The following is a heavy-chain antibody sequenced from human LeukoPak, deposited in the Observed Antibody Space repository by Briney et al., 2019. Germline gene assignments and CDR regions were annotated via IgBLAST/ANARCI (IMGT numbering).Heavy chain of an antibody. J-gene: IGHJ4*02. CDR3: ARVQAQAAAGTSFYFDY. CDR1: GFTVSSNY. V-gene: IGHV3-66*02. Sequence: GGSLRLSCAASGFTVSSNYMSWARQAPGKGLEWVSVIYSGGSTYYADSVKGRSTISRDNSKNTLYLQMNSLRAEDTAVYYCARVQAQAAAGTSFYFDYWGQGTLVTVSS. CDR2: IYSGGST. D-gene: IGHD6-13*01.